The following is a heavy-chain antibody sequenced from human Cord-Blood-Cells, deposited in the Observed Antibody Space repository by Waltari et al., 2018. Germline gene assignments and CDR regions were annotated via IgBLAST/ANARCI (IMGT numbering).Heavy chain of an antibody. D-gene: IGHD3-3*01. CDR3: AKDGSIFGVVNWFYP. J-gene: IGHJ5*02. V-gene: IGHV3-9*01. CDR2: ISWNSGSI. Sequence: GLEWVSGISWNSGSIGYADSVKGRFTISRDNAKNSLYLQMNSLRAEDTALYYCAKDGSIFGVVNWFYPWGQGTLVTVSS.